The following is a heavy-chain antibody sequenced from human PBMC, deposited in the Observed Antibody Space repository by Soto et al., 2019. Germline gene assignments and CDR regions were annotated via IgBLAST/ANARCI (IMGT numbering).Heavy chain of an antibody. CDR3: ARYLMPTVNDAFDI. J-gene: IGHJ3*02. CDR2: ISSSSSTI. D-gene: IGHD4-4*01. V-gene: IGHV3-48*01. CDR1: GFTFSSYS. Sequence: GGSLRLSCAASGFTFSSYSMNWVRQAPGKGLEWVSYISSSSSTIYYADSVKGRFTISRDNAKNSLYLQMNSLRAEDTAVYYCARYLMPTVNDAFDIWGPGTRVTVSS.